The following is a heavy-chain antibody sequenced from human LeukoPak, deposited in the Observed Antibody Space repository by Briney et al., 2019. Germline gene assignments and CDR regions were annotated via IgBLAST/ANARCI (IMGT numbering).Heavy chain of an antibody. CDR3: AKDSWYGSGSYFFDY. V-gene: IGHV3-30*18. CDR1: GFTFSSYG. J-gene: IGHJ4*02. D-gene: IGHD3-10*01. CDR2: ISYDGSNK. Sequence: GGSLRLSCAASGFTFSSYGMHWVRQAPGKGLEWVAVISYDGSNKYYADSVKGRFTISRDNSKNTLYLQMNSLRAEDTAVYYCAKDSWYGSGSYFFDYWGQGTLVTVSS.